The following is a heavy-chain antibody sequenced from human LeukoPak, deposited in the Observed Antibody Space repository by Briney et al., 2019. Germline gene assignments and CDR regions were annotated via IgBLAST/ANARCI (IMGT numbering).Heavy chain of an antibody. CDR3: ARGDTAMAYFDY. J-gene: IGHJ4*02. Sequence: PGGSLRLSCAASGFTFSSYWMHWVRHAPGRGLGWVSRINSDGSSTSYADSVKGRFTISRDNAKNTLYLQMNSLRAEDTAVYYCARGDTAMAYFDYWGQGTLVTVSS. CDR1: GFTFSSYW. V-gene: IGHV3-74*01. CDR2: INSDGSST. D-gene: IGHD5-18*01.